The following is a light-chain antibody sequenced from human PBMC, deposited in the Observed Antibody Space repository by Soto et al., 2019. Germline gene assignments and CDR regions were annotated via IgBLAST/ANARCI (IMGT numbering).Light chain of an antibody. CDR3: QQYGTSPLTYT. CDR2: GAS. CDR1: QSVSSSD. Sequence: EIVLTQSPGTLSLSPGERATLSCRASQSVSSSDLAWYQQKPGQAPRLLTYGASSRATGIPDRFSGSGSGTDFTLTISRLEPEDCAVYYCQQYGTSPLTYTFGQGTKLEIK. V-gene: IGKV3-20*01. J-gene: IGKJ2*01.